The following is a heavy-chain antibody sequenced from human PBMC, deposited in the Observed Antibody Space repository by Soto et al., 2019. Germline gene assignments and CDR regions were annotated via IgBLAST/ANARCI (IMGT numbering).Heavy chain of an antibody. J-gene: IGHJ3*02. CDR3: ARGRRWLQSHALDI. V-gene: IGHV1-69*13. Sequence: SVKVSCKASGGTFSSYAISWVRQAPGQGLEWMGGIIPIFGTANYAQKFQGRVTITADESTSTAYMELSSLRSEDTAVYYCARGRRWLQSHALDIWGQGTMVTISS. CDR1: GGTFSSYA. CDR2: IIPIFGTA. D-gene: IGHD5-12*01.